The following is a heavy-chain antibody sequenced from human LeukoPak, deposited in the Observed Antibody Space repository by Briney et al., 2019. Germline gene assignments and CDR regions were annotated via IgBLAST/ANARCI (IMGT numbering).Heavy chain of an antibody. Sequence: GGSLRLSCVASGFTFSNYGMSWVRQAPGKGLEWASRISFSGVNTYYADSVRGRFTISRDKSKNTLFLQMNSLRAEDTAVYYCAKGGYDYAEYVDYWGQGTLVTVPS. D-gene: IGHD3-16*01. V-gene: IGHV3-23*01. CDR3: AKGGYDYAEYVDY. CDR1: GFTFSNYG. J-gene: IGHJ4*02. CDR2: ISFSGVNT.